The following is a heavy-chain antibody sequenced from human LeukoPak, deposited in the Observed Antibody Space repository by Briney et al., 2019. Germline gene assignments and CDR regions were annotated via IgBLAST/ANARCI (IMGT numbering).Heavy chain of an antibody. CDR3: ARDFFAFGGVIALLDY. D-gene: IGHD3-16*02. CDR1: GFTFTNYW. CDR2: IKQDRSEK. Sequence: GGSLRLSCAASGFTFTNYWMSWVRQAPGKGLELVANIKQDRSEKYYVDSVKGRFTISRDNAKNLLYLQMNSLRAEDTAVYYCARDFFAFGGVIALLDYWGQGTLVTVSS. J-gene: IGHJ4*02. V-gene: IGHV3-7*01.